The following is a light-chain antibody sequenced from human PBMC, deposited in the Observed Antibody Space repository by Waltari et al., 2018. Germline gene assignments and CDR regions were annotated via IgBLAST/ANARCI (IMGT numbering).Light chain of an antibody. CDR2: STN. CDR1: SGPVSTSFS. CDR3: VLYLPSGIVV. V-gene: IGLV8-61*01. Sequence: QTVVTQEPSFSVSPGGTVTLTCALSSGPVSTSFSPGWYQQTPGQAPRTLIYSTNAGSSGVPYRFSGAILVSKAALTITGAQADDESDYYCVLYLPSGIVVFGGGTKLTVL. J-gene: IGLJ3*02.